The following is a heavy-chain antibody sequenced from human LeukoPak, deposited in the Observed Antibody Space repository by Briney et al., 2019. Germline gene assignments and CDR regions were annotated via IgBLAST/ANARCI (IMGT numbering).Heavy chain of an antibody. D-gene: IGHD5-18*01. J-gene: IGHJ4*02. Sequence: ASVKVSCKASGYTFTGYDISWVRQATGQGLECMGWMNPNSGNTGYAQKFQGRVTMTRNTSIGTAYMELTSLTSEDTAVYYCAISGMYGYVYWGQGSLVTVSS. CDR3: AISGMYGYVY. CDR2: MNPNSGNT. V-gene: IGHV1-8*01. CDR1: GYTFTGYD.